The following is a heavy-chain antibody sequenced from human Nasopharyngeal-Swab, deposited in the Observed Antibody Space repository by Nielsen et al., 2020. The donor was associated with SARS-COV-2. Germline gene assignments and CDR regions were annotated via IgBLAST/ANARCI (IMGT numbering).Heavy chain of an antibody. CDR2: IIPIFGTA. D-gene: IGHD4-11*01. V-gene: IGHV1-69*01. CDR3: ARGSTTVTTYYYYGMDV. Sequence: WVRQAPGQGLEWMGGIIPIFGTANYAQKFQGRVTITADESTSTAYMELSSLRSEDTAVYYCARGSTTVTTYYYYGMDVWGQGTTVTVSS. J-gene: IGHJ6*02.